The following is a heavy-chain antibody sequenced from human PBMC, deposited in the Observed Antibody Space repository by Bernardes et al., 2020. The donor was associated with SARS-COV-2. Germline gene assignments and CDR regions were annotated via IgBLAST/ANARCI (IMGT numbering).Heavy chain of an antibody. CDR3: ARDVRGFYGNLNYFDN. CDR1: GDSVSNNRVG. Sequence: SQTLSLTCAISGDSVSNNRVGWNWIRQSPSRGLQWLGRTYYRSRWYTDFADSVKSRLFINPDTSKNQFSLQLHSVTPDDTAVYYCARDVRGFYGNLNYFDNWGRGTLVTVSS. V-gene: IGHV6-1*01. CDR2: TYYRSRWYT. J-gene: IGHJ4*02. D-gene: IGHD4-17*01.